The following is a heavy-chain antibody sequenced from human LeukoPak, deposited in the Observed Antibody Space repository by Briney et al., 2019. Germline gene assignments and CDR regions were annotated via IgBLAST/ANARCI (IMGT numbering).Heavy chain of an antibody. CDR3: AKDGSTRWYVHDNYYYMDV. CDR1: GGSISSYY. D-gene: IGHD6-13*01. CDR2: IYYSGRT. Sequence: SETLSLTCTVSGGSISSYYWSWIRQPPGKGLEWIGYIYYSGRTNYNPSLKSRVTISVDTSKNQFSLKLSSVTAADTAVYYCAKDGSTRWYVHDNYYYMDVWGKGTTVTVSS. V-gene: IGHV4-59*01. J-gene: IGHJ6*03.